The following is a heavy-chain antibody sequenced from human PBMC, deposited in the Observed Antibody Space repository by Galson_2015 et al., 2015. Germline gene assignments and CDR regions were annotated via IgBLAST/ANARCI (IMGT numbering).Heavy chain of an antibody. CDR1: GFTFSSSA. Sequence: SLRLSCAASGFTFSSSAMNWVRQAPGKGLEWVSALSHTGSSIYYADSVKGRFTISRDNSKTTLYLHLNSLRADDTAVYYCAKDRRAVVMSAIDCWGQGTQVTVSS. CDR2: LSHTGSSI. CDR3: AKDRRAVVMSAIDC. D-gene: IGHD2-21*02. J-gene: IGHJ4*02. V-gene: IGHV3-23*01.